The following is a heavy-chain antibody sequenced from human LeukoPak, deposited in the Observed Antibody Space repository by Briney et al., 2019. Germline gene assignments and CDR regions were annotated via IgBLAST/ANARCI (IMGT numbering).Heavy chain of an antibody. Sequence: GGSLRLSCTASGFTFGDYAMSWVRQAPGKGLEWVGLIRSKAYGGTTEYAASVKGRFTISRDDSKSIAYLQMNSLKTEDTAVYYCTRDPASLPKDLDAFDIWGQGTMVTVSS. V-gene: IGHV3-49*04. CDR1: GFTFGDYA. D-gene: IGHD2-15*01. CDR3: TRDPASLPKDLDAFDI. J-gene: IGHJ3*02. CDR2: IRSKAYGGTT.